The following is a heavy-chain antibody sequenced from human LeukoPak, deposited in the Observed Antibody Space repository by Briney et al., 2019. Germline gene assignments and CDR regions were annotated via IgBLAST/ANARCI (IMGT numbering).Heavy chain of an antibody. J-gene: IGHJ5*02. D-gene: IGHD3-22*01. Sequence: GGSLRLSCAASGFTFSGYAMSWVRQAPGKGLEWVSAISGSGGSTYYADSVKGRFTISRDNSKNTLYLQMNSLRAEDTAVYYCAKDLYDSSGYYYGNWFDPWGQGTLVTVSS. CDR1: GFTFSGYA. V-gene: IGHV3-23*01. CDR3: AKDLYDSSGYYYGNWFDP. CDR2: ISGSGGST.